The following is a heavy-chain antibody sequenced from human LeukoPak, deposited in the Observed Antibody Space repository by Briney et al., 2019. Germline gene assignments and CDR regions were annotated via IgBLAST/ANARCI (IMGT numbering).Heavy chain of an antibody. CDR2: FYTSGSP. Sequence: PSETLSLTCTVSGGSISNYFWSWIRQPAGKGLEWIGRFYTSGSPNYNPSLKSRVTMSVDTSENQFSLKLSSVTAADTAAYYCARGGYYGSETDYWGQGTLVTVSS. CDR3: ARGGYYGSETDY. CDR1: GGSISNYF. V-gene: IGHV4-4*07. D-gene: IGHD3-10*01. J-gene: IGHJ4*02.